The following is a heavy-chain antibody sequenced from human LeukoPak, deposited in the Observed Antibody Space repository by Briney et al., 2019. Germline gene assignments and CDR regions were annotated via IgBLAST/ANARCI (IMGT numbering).Heavy chain of an antibody. CDR1: GASINSGSNY. J-gene: IGHJ3*02. V-gene: IGHV4-39*07. CDR2: TYSSGST. Sequence: SETLSLTCRVSGASINSGSNYWGWIRQPPGKTLEWIGSTYSSGSTYYNPSLKSRVIIMIDTPKNHFSLTLSSVTAADTAVYYCARSDGYGLVGIWGQGTMVTVSS. D-gene: IGHD3-10*01. CDR3: ARSDGYGLVGI.